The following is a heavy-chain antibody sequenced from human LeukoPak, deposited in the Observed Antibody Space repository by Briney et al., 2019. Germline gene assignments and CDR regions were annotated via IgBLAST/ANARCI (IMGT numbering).Heavy chain of an antibody. CDR1: GFTFSSYA. D-gene: IGHD2-2*01. CDR3: AKEAGVFCSSTSCYPDY. Sequence: PGGSLRLSCAASGFTFSSYAMTWVRQAPGKGLEWVSSISVNGGTTYYADSVKGRFTISRDNSKNTLYLQMNSLRAEDTAVYYCAKEAGVFCSSTSCYPDYWGQGTLVTVSS. V-gene: IGHV3-23*01. J-gene: IGHJ4*02. CDR2: ISVNGGTT.